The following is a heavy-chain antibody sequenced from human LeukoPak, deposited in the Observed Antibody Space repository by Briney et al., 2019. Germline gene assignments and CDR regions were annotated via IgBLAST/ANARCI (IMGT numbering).Heavy chain of an antibody. D-gene: IGHD3-22*01. V-gene: IGHV4-59*08. Sequence: SETLSLTCTVSGGSISSYYWSWVRQPPGKGLEWIGYIYYSGSTNYNPSLKSRVTISVDTSKNQFSLKLSSVTAADTAVYYCARHRVRVGYYYDIWGQGTLVTVSS. CDR3: ARHRVRVGYYYDI. CDR1: GGSISSYY. J-gene: IGHJ4*02. CDR2: IYYSGST.